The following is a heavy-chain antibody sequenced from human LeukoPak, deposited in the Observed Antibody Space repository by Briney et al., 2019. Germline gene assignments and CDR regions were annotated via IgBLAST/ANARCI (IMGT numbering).Heavy chain of an antibody. Sequence: SETLSLTCTVSGGSISSSSYYWGWIRQPPGKRLEWIGSIYYSGSTYYNPSLKSRVTISVDTPKNQFSLKLSSVTAADTAVYYCARGLGSYYYDSSGYYVAFDIWGQGTMVTVSS. V-gene: IGHV4-39*07. CDR1: GGSISSSSYY. J-gene: IGHJ3*02. D-gene: IGHD3-22*01. CDR2: IYYSGST. CDR3: ARGLGSYYYDSSGYYVAFDI.